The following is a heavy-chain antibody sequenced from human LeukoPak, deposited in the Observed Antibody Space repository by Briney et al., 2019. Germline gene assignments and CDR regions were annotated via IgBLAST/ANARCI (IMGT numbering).Heavy chain of an antibody. J-gene: IGHJ4*02. CDR2: ISGSGGST. V-gene: IGHV3-23*01. CDR1: GFTFSSYA. D-gene: IGHD3-3*01. Sequence: GGSLRLSCAASGFTFSSYAMSWVRQAPGKGLEWVSAISGSGGSTYYADSVKGRFTISRDNSKNTLYLQMNSLRAEDTAVYYCAKEARITIFGVAFFDYWGQGTLVTVSS. CDR3: AKEARITIFGVAFFDY.